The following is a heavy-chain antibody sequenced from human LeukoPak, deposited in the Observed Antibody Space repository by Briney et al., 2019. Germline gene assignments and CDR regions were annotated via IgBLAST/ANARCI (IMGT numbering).Heavy chain of an antibody. CDR3: ARDPRHIVVVTALSDY. CDR2: ISSGGSII. V-gene: IGHV3-11*01. Sequence: PGGSLRLSCAASGFTFSDYYMSWIRQAPGKGLEWVSQISSGGSIIYYADSVKGRFTVSRDNAKNSLYLQMNSLRADDTAVYYCARDPRHIVVVTALSDYWGQGTLVTVSS. J-gene: IGHJ4*02. CDR1: GFTFSDYY. D-gene: IGHD2-21*02.